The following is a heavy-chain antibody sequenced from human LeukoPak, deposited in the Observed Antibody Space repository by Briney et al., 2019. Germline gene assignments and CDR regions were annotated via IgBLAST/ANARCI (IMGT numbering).Heavy chain of an antibody. D-gene: IGHD6-19*01. V-gene: IGHV4-34*01. CDR2: INHSGST. CDR3: ARLNSSGWYIGS. J-gene: IGHJ3*01. CDR1: GGSFSGYY. Sequence: SETLSLTCAVYGGSFSGYYWSWIRQPPGKGLEWIGEINHSGSTNYNPSLKSRVTISVDTSKNQFSLKLSSVTAADTAVYYCARLNSSGWYIGSWGQGTMVTVSS.